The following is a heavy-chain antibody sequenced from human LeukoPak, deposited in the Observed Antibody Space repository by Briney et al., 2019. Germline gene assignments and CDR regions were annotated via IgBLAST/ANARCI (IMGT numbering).Heavy chain of an antibody. CDR3: ARGNYGDYYYYYMDV. CDR1: GYTFTSYG. CDR2: ISAYNGNT. J-gene: IGHJ6*03. Sequence: ASVKVSCKASGYTFTSYGISWVRQAPGQGLEWMGRISAYNGNTNYAQKLQGRVTMTTDTSTSTAYMELRSLRSDDTAVYYCARGNYGDYYYYYMDVWGKGTTVTVSS. D-gene: IGHD4-17*01. V-gene: IGHV1-18*01.